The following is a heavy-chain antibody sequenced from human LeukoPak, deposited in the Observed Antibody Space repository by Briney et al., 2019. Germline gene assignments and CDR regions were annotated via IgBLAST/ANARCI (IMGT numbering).Heavy chain of an antibody. J-gene: IGHJ4*02. CDR3: ARNEYSSSPDY. CDR2: IYYSGST. V-gene: IGHV4-39*07. Sequence: SETLSLTCTVSGGSISSSSYYWGWIRQPPGKGLEWIGGIYYSGSTYYNPSLKSRVTISVDTSKNQFSLKLSSVTAADTAVYYCARNEYSSSPDYWGQGTLVTVSS. D-gene: IGHD6-6*01. CDR1: GGSISSSSYY.